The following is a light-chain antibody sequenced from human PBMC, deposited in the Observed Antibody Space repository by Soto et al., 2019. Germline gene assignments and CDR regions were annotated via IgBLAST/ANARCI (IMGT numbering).Light chain of an antibody. V-gene: IGKV3-20*01. J-gene: IGKJ2*01. CDR1: QFVASNS. CDR2: DAS. CDR3: QQYGSSPRT. Sequence: EVVLTQSPVTVSLSPGERATLSCRASQFVASNSLAWYQQKPGQAPRVVIYDASNRATGIPDRFSGSGSGTDFTLTISRLEPGDFAVYYCQQYGSSPRTFGQGTKLEIK.